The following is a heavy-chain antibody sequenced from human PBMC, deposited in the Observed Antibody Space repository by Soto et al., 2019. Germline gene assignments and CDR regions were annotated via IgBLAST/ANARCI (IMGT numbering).Heavy chain of an antibody. D-gene: IGHD3-3*01. CDR1: GGSIISSSYY. Sequence: PSETLSLTCTVSGGSIISSSYYWGWIRKPPGKGLEWIGSIYYSGSTYYNPSLKSRVTISVDTSKNQFSLKLSSVTAADTAVYYCARRIRGRFLEWLGTNYYYYYYLDVWGKGTTVTVSS. J-gene: IGHJ6*03. V-gene: IGHV4-39*01. CDR3: ARRIRGRFLEWLGTNYYYYYYLDV. CDR2: IYYSGST.